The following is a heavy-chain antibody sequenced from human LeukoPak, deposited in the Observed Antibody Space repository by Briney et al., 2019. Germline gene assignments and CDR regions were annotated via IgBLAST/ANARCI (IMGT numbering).Heavy chain of an antibody. V-gene: IGHV4-34*01. Sequence: SETLSLTCAVYGGSFSGYYWSWIRQPPGKGLEWIGEINHSGSTNYNPSLKSRVTISVDTSKNQFSLKLSSVTAADTAVYYCARQYGSGIAILDYWGQGTLVTVSS. CDR1: GGSFSGYY. D-gene: IGHD3-10*01. CDR3: ARQYGSGIAILDY. J-gene: IGHJ4*02. CDR2: INHSGST.